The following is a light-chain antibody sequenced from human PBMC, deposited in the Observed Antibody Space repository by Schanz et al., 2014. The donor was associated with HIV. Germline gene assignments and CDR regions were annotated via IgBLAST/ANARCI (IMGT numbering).Light chain of an antibody. V-gene: IGLV1-44*01. CDR3: AAWDGSLKVWV. CDR2: ANN. CDR1: SSNVGSNT. Sequence: QSVLTQPPSASGTPGQRVTISCSGSSSNVGSNTVNWYQHLPGTAPKLLMYANNQRASGVPDRFSGSGSGTSASLAITGLRSEDEADYYCAAWDGSLKVWVFGGGTKLTV. J-gene: IGLJ3*02.